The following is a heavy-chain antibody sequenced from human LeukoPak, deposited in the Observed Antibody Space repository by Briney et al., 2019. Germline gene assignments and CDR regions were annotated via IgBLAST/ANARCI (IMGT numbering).Heavy chain of an antibody. D-gene: IGHD3-10*01. J-gene: IGHJ5*02. V-gene: IGHV3-15*01. Sequence: GGSLRLSCAASGFTFSNAWMSWVRQAPGKGLGWVGRIKSKTDGGTTDYAAPVKGRFTISRDDSKSMLYLQMNSLKTEDTAVDYCTTDLIFAGAWGQGTLVTVSS. CDR3: TTDLIFAGA. CDR1: GFTFSNAW. CDR2: IKSKTDGGTT.